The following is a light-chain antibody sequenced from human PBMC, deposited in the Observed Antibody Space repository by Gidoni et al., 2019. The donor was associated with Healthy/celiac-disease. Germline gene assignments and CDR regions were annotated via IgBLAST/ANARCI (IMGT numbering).Light chain of an antibody. V-gene: IGKV1-39*01. J-gene: IGKJ4*01. CDR2: ASS. CDR1: QSSSIY. CDR3: QQSYSTPLS. Sequence: DIQMTQSPSSLSASVGDRVTITCRAGQSSSIYLNWYQQKPGKSPKLLIYASSTLQSGVPSRFSGSGSGTDFTLTISSLQPEDFATYYCQQSYSTPLSFXGXTKVXIK.